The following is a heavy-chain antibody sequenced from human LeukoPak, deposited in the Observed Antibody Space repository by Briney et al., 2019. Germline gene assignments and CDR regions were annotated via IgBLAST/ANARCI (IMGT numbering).Heavy chain of an antibody. CDR3: ARGSIAAGWYYFDY. CDR2: IYHSGST. J-gene: IGHJ4*02. Sequence: SGTLSLTRAVSGGSISSSNWWSWVRQPPGKGLEWIGEIYHSGSTNYNPSLKSRVTISVDKSKNQFSLKLSSVTAADTAVYYCARGSIAAGWYYFDYWGQGTLVTVSS. D-gene: IGHD6-13*01. CDR1: GGSISSSNW. V-gene: IGHV4-4*02.